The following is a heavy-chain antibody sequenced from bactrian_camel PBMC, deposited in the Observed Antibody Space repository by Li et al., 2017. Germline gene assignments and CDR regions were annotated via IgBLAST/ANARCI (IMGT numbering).Heavy chain of an antibody. D-gene: IGHD3*01. J-gene: IGHJ6*01. Sequence: HVQLVESGGGSVQTEGSLRLTCTIAVSGVTAARSCMAWFRQAPGKEREIVATIDNDESTAYAESVKGRFFISRDNAGNTLYLQMNNLKPEDTGIYYCAADSPAFGVGDDCPLYPLFGFWGQGTQVTVS. CDR1: GVTAARSC. CDR2: IDNDEST. V-gene: IGHV3S55*01. CDR3: AADSPAFGVGDDCPLYPLFGF.